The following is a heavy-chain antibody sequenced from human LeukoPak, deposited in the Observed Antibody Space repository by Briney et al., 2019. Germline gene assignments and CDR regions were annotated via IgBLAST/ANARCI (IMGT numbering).Heavy chain of an antibody. CDR2: IYHSGST. V-gene: IGHV4-59*01. CDR3: ARGGGYASPIGY. CDR1: GGSISTYY. J-gene: IGHJ4*02. D-gene: IGHD5-12*01. Sequence: SETLSLTCTLSGGSISTYYWSWIRQPPGKGLEWIGYIYHSGSTNYNPYLKSRVTISVDTSKNQLSLKLSSVTAADTAVYYCARGGGYASPIGYWGQGALVTVSS.